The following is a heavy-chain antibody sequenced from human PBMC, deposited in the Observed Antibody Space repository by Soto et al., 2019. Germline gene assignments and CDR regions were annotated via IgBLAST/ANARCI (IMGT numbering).Heavy chain of an antibody. Sequence: SETLSLTCTVSGGSVSSCSYYWSWIRQPPGKGLEWIGYIYYSGSTNYNPSLKSRVTISVDTSKNQFSLKLSSVTAADTAVYYCARGLLWFGELSSYYFDYWGQGTLVTVSS. CDR1: GGSVSSCSYY. V-gene: IGHV4-61*01. CDR2: IYYSGST. J-gene: IGHJ4*02. CDR3: ARGLLWFGELSSYYFDY. D-gene: IGHD3-10*01.